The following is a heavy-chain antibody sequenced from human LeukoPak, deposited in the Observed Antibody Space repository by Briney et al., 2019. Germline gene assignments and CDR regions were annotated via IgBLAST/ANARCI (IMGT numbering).Heavy chain of an antibody. CDR1: GYTFTSYG. V-gene: IGHV1-69*13. J-gene: IGHJ5*02. Sequence: ASVKVSCKASGYTFTSYGISWVRQAPGQGLEWMGGIIPIFGTANYAQKFQGRVTITADESTSTAYMELSSLRSEDTAVYYCARGSGRYCSGGSCYIWFDPWGQGTLVTVSS. CDR2: IIPIFGTA. CDR3: ARGSGRYCSGGSCYIWFDP. D-gene: IGHD2-15*01.